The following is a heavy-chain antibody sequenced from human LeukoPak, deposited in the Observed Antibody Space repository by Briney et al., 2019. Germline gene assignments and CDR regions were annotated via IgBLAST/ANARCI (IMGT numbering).Heavy chain of an antibody. V-gene: IGHV3-23*01. CDR2: ISGSGGST. Sequence: PGGSLRLSCAASGFTFSSYAMSWVRQAPGKGLEWVSAISGSGGSTYYADSVKGRFTISRDNSKNALYLQMNSLRAEDTAVYYCAKDPAAPDAFDIWGQGTMVTVSS. J-gene: IGHJ3*02. CDR1: GFTFSSYA. CDR3: AKDPAAPDAFDI. D-gene: IGHD2-2*01.